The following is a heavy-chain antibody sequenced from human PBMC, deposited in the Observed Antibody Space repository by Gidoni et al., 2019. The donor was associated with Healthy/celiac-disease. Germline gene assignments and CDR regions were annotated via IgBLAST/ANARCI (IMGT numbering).Heavy chain of an antibody. CDR2: KSYDGSNK. CDR1: GCTFSSYG. CDR3: AKDPRRYCSGGSCATGMDV. D-gene: IGHD2-15*01. V-gene: IGHV3-30*18. J-gene: IGHJ6*02. Sequence: QVQLVESGGGVVQPGRSLRLSCAASGCTFSSYGMHGVRQAPGKGLEWVAVKSYDGSNKYYADSLKGRFTISRDNSKTTLYLQMNSLRAEDTAGYYCAKDPRRYCSGGSCATGMDVWGQGTTVTVSS.